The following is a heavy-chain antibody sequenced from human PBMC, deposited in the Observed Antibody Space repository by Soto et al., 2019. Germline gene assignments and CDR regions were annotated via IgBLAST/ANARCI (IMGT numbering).Heavy chain of an antibody. V-gene: IGHV4-39*01. CDR3: ARLGDFWSGLSEYYFDY. CDR1: GGSISSSSYY. D-gene: IGHD3-3*01. CDR2: IYYSGST. Sequence: PSETLSLTCTVSGGSISSSSYYWGWIRQPPGKGLEWIGSIYYSGSTYYNPSLKSRVTISVDTSKNQFSLKLSSVTAADTAVYYFARLGDFWSGLSEYYFDYWGQGTLVTVSS. J-gene: IGHJ4*02.